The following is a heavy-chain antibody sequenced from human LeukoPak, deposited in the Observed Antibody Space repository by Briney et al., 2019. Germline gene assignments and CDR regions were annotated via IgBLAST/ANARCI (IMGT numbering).Heavy chain of an antibody. J-gene: IGHJ6*02. CDR2: INPNSGGT. CDR3: ARDDYYDSSGASVFYGTDV. D-gene: IGHD3-22*01. CDR1: GYTFTGYY. Sequence: ASVKVSCKASGYTFTGYYMHWVRQAPGQGLEWMGWINPNSGGTNYAQKFQGRVTMTRDTSISTAYMELSRLRSDDTAVYYCARDDYYDSSGASVFYGTDVWGQGTTVTVSS. V-gene: IGHV1-2*02.